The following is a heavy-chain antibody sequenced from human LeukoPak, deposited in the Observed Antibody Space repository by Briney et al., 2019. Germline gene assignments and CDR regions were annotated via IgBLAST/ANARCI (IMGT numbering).Heavy chain of an antibody. CDR1: GFTFSSYA. Sequence: PGGSLRLSCAASGFTFSSYAMSWVRQAPGKGLEWVSAISGSGGSTYYADSVKGRFTISRDNSKNTLYLQMNSLRAEDTAVYYCAKGHYYGSGSYYFPFDYWGQGTLVTVSS. CDR3: AKGHYYGSGSYYFPFDY. J-gene: IGHJ4*02. D-gene: IGHD3-10*01. CDR2: ISGSGGST. V-gene: IGHV3-23*01.